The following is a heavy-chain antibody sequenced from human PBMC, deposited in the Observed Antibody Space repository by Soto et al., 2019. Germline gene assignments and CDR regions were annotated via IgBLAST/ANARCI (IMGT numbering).Heavy chain of an antibody. CDR1: GFTFSRSG. J-gene: IGHJ6*02. Sequence: QVQLVESGGGVVQPGRSLRLSCAASGFTFSRSGMHWVRQAPGKGLEWVAIIWYDGSNKYCADSVKGRFTISRDNSNDTLYLQMNSLRAEDTALYYCARVKSYGMDVWGQGTTVTVSS. CDR3: ARVKSYGMDV. CDR2: IWYDGSNK. V-gene: IGHV3-33*01.